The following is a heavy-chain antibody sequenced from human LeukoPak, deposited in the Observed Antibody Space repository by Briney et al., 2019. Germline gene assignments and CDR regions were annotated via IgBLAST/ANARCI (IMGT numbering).Heavy chain of an antibody. J-gene: IGHJ4*02. CDR3: ARGSGSYSTYFDF. Sequence: GGSLTLSCAASGFNFDDYGMTWVRQAPGEGLEWVSGISWNGGSTGYVDSVKGRFTISRDNANNSLYLQMNSLRAEDTALYYCARGSGSYSTYFDFWGQGTLVTVSS. V-gene: IGHV3-20*04. D-gene: IGHD1-26*01. CDR2: ISWNGGST. CDR1: GFNFDDYG.